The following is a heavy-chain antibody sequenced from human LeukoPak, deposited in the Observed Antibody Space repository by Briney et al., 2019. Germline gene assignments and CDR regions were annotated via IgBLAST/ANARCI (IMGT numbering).Heavy chain of an antibody. Sequence: SETLSLTCTVSNGDINNYYWSWVRQPAGKGLEWIGYIYYRGSTKYNPSLKSRVTISIDTSNDQVSLRLTSVTAADTAVYYCARSESGVQYFQHYFYIDAWGKGTTVTVSS. D-gene: IGHD2-2*01. CDR2: IYYRGST. V-gene: IGHV4-59*01. CDR1: NGDINNYY. J-gene: IGHJ6*03. CDR3: ARSESGVQYFQHYFYIDA.